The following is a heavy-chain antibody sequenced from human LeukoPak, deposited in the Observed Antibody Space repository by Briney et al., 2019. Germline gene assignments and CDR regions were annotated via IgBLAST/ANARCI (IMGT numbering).Heavy chain of an antibody. V-gene: IGHV3-30*03. CDR2: ISYGGRNK. Sequence: GGSLRLSCAASGFTFSSYRMNWVRQAPGKGLEWVAIISYGGRNKYYADSVKGRFTISRDNSKNTLYLQVNSLRAEDTAVYFCARELERTFDYWGQGTLVTVSS. D-gene: IGHD1-1*01. CDR1: GFTFSSYR. J-gene: IGHJ4*02. CDR3: ARELERTFDY.